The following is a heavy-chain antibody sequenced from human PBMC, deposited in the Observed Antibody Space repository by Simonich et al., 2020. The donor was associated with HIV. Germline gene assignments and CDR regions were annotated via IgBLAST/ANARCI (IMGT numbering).Heavy chain of an antibody. CDR1: GESLRGYY. D-gene: IGHD2-21*02. J-gene: IGHJ4*02. CDR2: INHSGST. V-gene: IGHV4-34*01. Sequence: QVQLQQWGAGLLKPSETLSLICAVYGESLRGYYWSWHRQPPGKGLEWIGEINHSGSTNYNPALKSRVTISVDTSKNQFSLKLSSGTAADTAVYYCASCGGDCYHFDYWGQGTLVTVSS. CDR3: ASCGGDCYHFDY.